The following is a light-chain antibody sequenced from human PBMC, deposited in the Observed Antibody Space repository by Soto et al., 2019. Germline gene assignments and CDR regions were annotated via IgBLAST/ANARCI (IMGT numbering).Light chain of an antibody. CDR1: SSDVGGYNY. Sequence: QSVLTQPPSASGSPGQSVTISCTGTSSDVGGYNYVSWYHQHPGKVPKLMVYDVNKRPSGVPDRFSGSKSGNPASLTVSGLQAEDEADYYCTSYAGGNNVFGTGTKLTVL. V-gene: IGLV2-8*01. J-gene: IGLJ1*01. CDR3: TSYAGGNNV. CDR2: DVN.